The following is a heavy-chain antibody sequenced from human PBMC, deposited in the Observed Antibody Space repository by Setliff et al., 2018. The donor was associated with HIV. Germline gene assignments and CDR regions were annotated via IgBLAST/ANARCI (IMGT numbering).Heavy chain of an antibody. CDR2: ISAYNGNT. D-gene: IGHD6-19*01. J-gene: IGHJ6*03. Sequence: GASVKVSCKSSGYTFTSYGISWVRQAPGQGLEWVGWISAYNGNTNYAQKLQGRVTMSTDTSTSTAYMELKSLRSDDTAVYYCARVSPLREEVAGTYYYYYYMDVWGKGTTVTVSS. V-gene: IGHV1-18*01. CDR1: GYTFTSYG. CDR3: ARVSPLREEVAGTYYYYYYMDV.